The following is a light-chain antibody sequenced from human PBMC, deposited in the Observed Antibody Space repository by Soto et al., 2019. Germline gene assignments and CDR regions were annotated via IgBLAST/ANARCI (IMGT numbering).Light chain of an antibody. V-gene: IGLV2-14*01. J-gene: IGLJ1*01. CDR1: NSDIGDHNF. CDR2: DVG. CDR3: CSYAATSTYV. Sequence: QSALTQPASVSGSLGQSITFSCTGTNSDIGDHNFVSWYQQHPGKAPKLLIYDVGTRPSGISNRFSGSKSANTASLTISGLQAEDEAYYYCCSYAATSTYVFGSGTKVTVL.